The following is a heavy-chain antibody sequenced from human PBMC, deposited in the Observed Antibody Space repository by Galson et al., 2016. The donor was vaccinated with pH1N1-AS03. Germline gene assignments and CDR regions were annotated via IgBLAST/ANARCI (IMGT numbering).Heavy chain of an antibody. J-gene: IGHJ4*02. CDR1: TFIARSNY. CDR3: TRPRSCGLDCYTEH. Sequence: SLRLSCAGSTFIARSNYMSWVRQAPGRGLEWVSATSSSGGSTYYAESVKGRFTISRDYSKNTVDLQMNSLRAEDTAVYYCTRPRSCGLDCYTEHWGQGTLVTVSS. V-gene: IGHV3-53*01. D-gene: IGHD2-21*02. CDR2: TSSSGGST.